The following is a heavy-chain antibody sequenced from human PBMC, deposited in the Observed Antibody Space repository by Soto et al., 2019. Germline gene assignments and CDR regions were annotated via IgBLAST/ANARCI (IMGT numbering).Heavy chain of an antibody. J-gene: IGHJ4*02. Sequence: GGSLRLSGAASVFTFSRYSMNWVRQAPGKGLEWVSSISSTTNYIYYADSMKGRFTVSRDNAKNSVYLDMNSLSAEDAAVYYCARESEDLTSNFDYWGQGTLVTVSS. CDR2: ISSTTNYI. CDR3: ARESEDLTSNFDY. CDR1: VFTFSRYS. V-gene: IGHV3-21*01.